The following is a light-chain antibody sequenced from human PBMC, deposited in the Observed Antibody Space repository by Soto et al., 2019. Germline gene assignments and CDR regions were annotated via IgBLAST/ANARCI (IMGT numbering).Light chain of an antibody. CDR1: QSVKTY. CDR2: DAS. CDR3: QSRSSWPPVLT. V-gene: IGKV3-11*01. Sequence: ETVLTQSPATLSLSPGERATLSCRASQSVKTYLAWYQQKPGQVPRLLIYDASNRATGIPARFSGSGSGTDFTLTISSLAPEDFAVYYCQSRSSWPPVLTFGGGTKLEIK. J-gene: IGKJ4*01.